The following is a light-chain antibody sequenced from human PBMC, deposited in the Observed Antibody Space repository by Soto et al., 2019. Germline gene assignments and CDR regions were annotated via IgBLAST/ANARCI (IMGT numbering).Light chain of an antibody. V-gene: IGLV3-1*01. CDR3: QAWDRALVV. CDR2: QDS. CDR1: KLGDKY. J-gene: IGLJ2*01. Sequence: SYELTQPPSVSVSPGQTASITCSGDKLGDKYACWYQQKPGQSPVLVIYQDSERPSGIPERFSGSNSGNTATLTISGTQAMDEADYYCQAWDRALVVFGGGTKLTVL.